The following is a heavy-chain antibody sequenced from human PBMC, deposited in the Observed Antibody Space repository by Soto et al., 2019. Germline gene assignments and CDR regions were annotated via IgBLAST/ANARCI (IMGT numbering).Heavy chain of an antibody. D-gene: IGHD6-25*01. V-gene: IGHV4-59*01. CDR3: ASLIAAADQSFEY. Sequence: SETLSLTCSVSGASISSYYYTWIRQTPGKGLEWIGYIYLGGSINYNPSFKSRVIISVDTSKNQFSVRLSSVTAADTAVYFCASLIAAADQSFEYWGQGTLVTVSS. CDR1: GASISSYY. J-gene: IGHJ4*02. CDR2: IYLGGSI.